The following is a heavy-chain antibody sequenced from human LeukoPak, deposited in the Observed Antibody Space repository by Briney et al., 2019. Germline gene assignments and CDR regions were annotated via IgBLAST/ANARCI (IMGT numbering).Heavy chain of an antibody. CDR2: ISSSSTNI. CDR1: GFTFSNYN. V-gene: IGHV3-21*01. CDR3: ARDDTAVAGTELDF. D-gene: IGHD6-19*01. J-gene: IGHJ4*02. Sequence: PGGSLRLSCAASGFTFSNYNMNWVRQAPGKGLEWVSYISSSSTNIYYTDSVKGRFTISRDNAKNSLYLQMDSLRVEDTAVYYCARDDTAVAGTELDFWGQGTLVTVSS.